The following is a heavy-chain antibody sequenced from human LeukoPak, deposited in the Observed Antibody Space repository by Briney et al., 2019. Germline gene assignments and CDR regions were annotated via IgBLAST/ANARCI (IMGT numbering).Heavy chain of an antibody. CDR3: AKDNSSGSHFDY. D-gene: IGHD3-22*01. J-gene: IGHJ4*02. V-gene: IGHV1-8*01. CDR2: MNPNSGNT. Sequence: ASVKVSCKASGYTFTSYDINWVRQATGQGLEWMGWMNPNSGNTGYAQKFQGRVTMTRNTSISTPYMELSSLRSEDTAVYYCAKDNSSGSHFDYWGQGTLVTVSS. CDR1: GYTFTSYD.